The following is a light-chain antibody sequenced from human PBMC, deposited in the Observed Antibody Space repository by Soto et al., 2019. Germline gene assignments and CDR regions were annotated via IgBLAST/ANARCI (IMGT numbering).Light chain of an antibody. V-gene: IGLV1-40*01. Sequence: QSVLTQPPSVSGAPGQRVTLSCTGSSSNIGAGYDVHWYQQLPGTAPKLLIYGNSNRPSGVPDRFSGSKSGTSASLAITGLQAEEGADYYCQSYGSSLSGGVFGGGTQLTVL. J-gene: IGLJ3*02. CDR3: QSYGSSLSGGV. CDR2: GNS. CDR1: SSNIGAGYD.